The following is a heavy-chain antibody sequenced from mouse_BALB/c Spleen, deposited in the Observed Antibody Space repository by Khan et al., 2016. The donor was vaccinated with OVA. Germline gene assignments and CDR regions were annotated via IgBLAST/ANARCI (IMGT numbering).Heavy chain of an antibody. Sequence: VQLQQSGAELVKPGASVKLSCSASGFNIKDTYIHWVKQRPELVLEWIGRIDPPNDDSKYGPKFRDKATLTADTSSNTAYLQLSSLTSEDTAVYYCATLYGKPFAYWGQGTLVSVSA. V-gene: IGHV14-3*02. CDR2: IDPPNDDS. J-gene: IGHJ3*01. CDR1: GFNIKDTY. D-gene: IGHD2-1*01. CDR3: ATLYGKPFAY.